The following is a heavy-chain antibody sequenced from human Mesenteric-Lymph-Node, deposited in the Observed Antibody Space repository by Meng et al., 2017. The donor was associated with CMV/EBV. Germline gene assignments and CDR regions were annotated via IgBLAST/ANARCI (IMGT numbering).Heavy chain of an antibody. Sequence: VKLQQWRAGLLEPSETLSLTCAVYGGSFSGYYWSWIRQPPGKGLEWIGEINHSGSTNYNPSLKSRVTISVDTSKNQFSLKLSSVTAADTAVYYCARHQRWLKSEGGFNYWGQGTLVTISS. CDR2: INHSGST. D-gene: IGHD4-23*01. V-gene: IGHV4-34*01. CDR1: GGSFSGYY. CDR3: ARHQRWLKSEGGFNY. J-gene: IGHJ4*02.